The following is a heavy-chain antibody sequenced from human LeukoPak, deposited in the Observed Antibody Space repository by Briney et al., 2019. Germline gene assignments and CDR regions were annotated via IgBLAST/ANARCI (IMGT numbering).Heavy chain of an antibody. V-gene: IGHV3-74*01. D-gene: IGHD2-8*01. J-gene: IGHJ4*02. CDR2: INTDGST. CDR3: ARDLMVGSPFDS. Sequence: GGSLRLSCAASGFTFSNYWMHWVRQTPGKGLVWVSRINTDGSTSYADSVKGRFTISRDNAKNTLYLQMNSLRAEATAVYYCARDLMVGSPFDSWGQGTLVTVSS. CDR1: GFTFSNYW.